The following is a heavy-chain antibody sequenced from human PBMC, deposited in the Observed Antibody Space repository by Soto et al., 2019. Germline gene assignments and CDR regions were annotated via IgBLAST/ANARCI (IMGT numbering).Heavy chain of an antibody. V-gene: IGHV3-11*06. J-gene: IGHJ4*02. CDR3: ARENYFNYDY. CDR2: ITSSGSHV. Sequence: VQLVESGGGLVKPGGSLRLSCAASGFTFSDYYMSWIRQAPGKGLEWVSNITSSGSHVNYADSVKGRITISRDNAKTSLYLQMNSLRAEDTAVYYCARENYFNYDYWGQGTLVTVSS. CDR1: GFTFSDYY. D-gene: IGHD4-4*01.